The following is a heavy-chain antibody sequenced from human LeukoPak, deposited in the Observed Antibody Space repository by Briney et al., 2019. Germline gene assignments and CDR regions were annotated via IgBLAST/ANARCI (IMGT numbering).Heavy chain of an antibody. CDR2: ISWNSGSI. V-gene: IGHV3-9*01. Sequence: GGSLRLSCAASGFTFDDYAMHWVRQAPGKGLEWVSGISWNSGSIGYADSVKGRFTISRDNAKNSLYLQMNSLRAEDTALYYCAKDLPTGRLGYCSSTSCYANAFDIWGQGTMVTVSS. J-gene: IGHJ3*02. CDR3: AKDLPTGRLGYCSSTSCYANAFDI. D-gene: IGHD2-2*01. CDR1: GFTFDDYA.